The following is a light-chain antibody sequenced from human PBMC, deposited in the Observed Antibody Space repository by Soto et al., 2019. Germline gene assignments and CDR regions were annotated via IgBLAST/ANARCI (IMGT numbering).Light chain of an antibody. CDR1: SNDVGAYNY. Sequence: QSALTQPPSASGSPGQSVTISCTGTSNDVGAYNYVSWYQQYAGKAPQLMIYEVDKRPSGVPDRFSGSKSGNTASLTVSGLQDEDEADYYCSSYAGSNNLVFGGGTKLTVL. CDR2: EVD. V-gene: IGLV2-8*01. J-gene: IGLJ2*01. CDR3: SSYAGSNNLV.